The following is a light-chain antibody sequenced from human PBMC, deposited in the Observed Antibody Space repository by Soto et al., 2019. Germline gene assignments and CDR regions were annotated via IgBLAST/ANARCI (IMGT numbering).Light chain of an antibody. V-gene: IGKV3D-20*01. Sequence: EIVLTQSPATLSLSPGERATLSCGASQAVSRNYVAWYQQKPGLAPRLLIYDASSRATGIPDRFSGSWSGIDFTLTISRLEPEDFAVYYCQQYGNSWTFGQGTKVDIK. CDR2: DAS. CDR3: QQYGNSWT. J-gene: IGKJ1*01. CDR1: QAVSRNY.